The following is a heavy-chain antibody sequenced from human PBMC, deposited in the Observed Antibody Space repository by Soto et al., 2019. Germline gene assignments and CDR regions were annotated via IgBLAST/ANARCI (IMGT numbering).Heavy chain of an antibody. V-gene: IGHV3-30*18. CDR2: ISYDGSNK. CDR1: GFTFSSYG. J-gene: IGHJ6*02. CDR3: AKQRGVNYGMDV. D-gene: IGHD6-25*01. Sequence: QVQLVESGGGVVQPGRSLRLSCAASGFTFSSYGMHWVRQAPGKGLEWVAVISYDGSNKYYADSVKGRFTISRDNSKNTLYLQMNSLRAVDTAVYYCAKQRGVNYGMDVWGQGTTVTVSS.